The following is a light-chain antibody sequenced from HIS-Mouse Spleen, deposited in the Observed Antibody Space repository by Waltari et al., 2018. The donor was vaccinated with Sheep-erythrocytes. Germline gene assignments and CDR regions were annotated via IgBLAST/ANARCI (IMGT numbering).Light chain of an antibody. CDR1: SSDGGGYNY. Sequence: QSALTQPRSVSGSPGQSVTISCTGTSSDGGGYNYVSWYQQHPGKAPKLMIYDVSKRPSGVPDRFSGSKSGNKASLTISGLQAEDEADYYCCSYAGSYTWVFGGGTKLTVL. J-gene: IGLJ3*02. V-gene: IGLV2-11*01. CDR3: CSYAGSYTWV. CDR2: DVS.